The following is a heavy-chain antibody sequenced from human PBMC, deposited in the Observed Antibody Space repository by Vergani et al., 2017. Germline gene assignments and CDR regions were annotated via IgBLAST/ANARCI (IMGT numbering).Heavy chain of an antibody. J-gene: IGHJ4*02. CDR3: ATLTGTTDY. CDR2: ISYDGSNK. V-gene: IGHV3-30*03. D-gene: IGHD1-7*01. Sequence: VQLVESGGGLIQPGGSLRLSCAASGFTFSSYGMHWVRQAPGKGLEWVAVISYDGSNKYYADSVKGRFTISRDNSKNTLYLQMNSLRAEDTAVYYCATLTGTTDYWGQGTLVTVSS. CDR1: GFTFSSYG.